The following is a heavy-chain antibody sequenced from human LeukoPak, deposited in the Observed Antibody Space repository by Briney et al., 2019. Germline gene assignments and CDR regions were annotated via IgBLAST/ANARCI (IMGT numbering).Heavy chain of an antibody. CDR1: GGSISSSSYY. D-gene: IGHD3-16*01. V-gene: IGHV4-39*01. J-gene: IGHJ4*02. CDR2: IYYSGST. Sequence: SETLSLTCTVSGGSISSSSYYWGWIRQPPGKGLEWIGSIYYSGSTYYNPSLKSRVTISVDTSKNQFSLKLSSVTAADTAVYYCATSGGWAAPLGYWGQGTLVTVSS. CDR3: ATSGGWAAPLGY.